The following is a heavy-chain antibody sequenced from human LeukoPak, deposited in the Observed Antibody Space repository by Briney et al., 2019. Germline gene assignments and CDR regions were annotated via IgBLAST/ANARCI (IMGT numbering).Heavy chain of an antibody. D-gene: IGHD6-19*01. CDR1: GYSISSGHY. J-gene: IGHJ4*02. CDR2: IYHSGST. V-gene: IGHV4-38-2*02. Sequence: SETLSLTCTVSGYSISSGHYWGWVRQPPGKGLEWIGSIYHSGSTYYNPSLKSRVTISVDTSKNQFSLKLSSVTAADTAVYYCARTSGWVSDYWGQGTLVTVSS. CDR3: ARTSGWVSDY.